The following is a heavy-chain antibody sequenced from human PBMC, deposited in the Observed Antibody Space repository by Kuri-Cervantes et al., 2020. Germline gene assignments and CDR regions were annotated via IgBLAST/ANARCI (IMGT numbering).Heavy chain of an antibody. CDR3: ARAVTNIRFSMRDAFDI. D-gene: IGHD4-17*01. CDR1: GGSISSSSYY. CDR2: IYHSGST. V-gene: IGHV4-39*07. Sequence: SETLSLTCTVSGGSISSSSYYWGWIRQPPGKGLEWIGSIYHSGSTNYNPSLKSRVTISVDKSKNQFSLKLSSVTAADTAVYYCARAVTNIRFSMRDAFDIWGQGTMVTVSS. J-gene: IGHJ3*02.